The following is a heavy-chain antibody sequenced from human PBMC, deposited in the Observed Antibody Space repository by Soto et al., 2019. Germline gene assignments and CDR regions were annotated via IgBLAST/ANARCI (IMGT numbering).Heavy chain of an antibody. CDR2: MNPNSGNT. CDR3: ARERTVAGNDY. D-gene: IGHD6-19*01. V-gene: IGHV1-8*01. Sequence: ASVKVSCKASRYTFTSYYINWVRQATGQRLEWMGWMNPNSGNTGYAQKFQGRVTMTRNTSISTAYMELSSLRSEDTAVYYCARERTVAGNDYWGQGTLVTVSS. CDR1: RYTFTSYY. J-gene: IGHJ4*02.